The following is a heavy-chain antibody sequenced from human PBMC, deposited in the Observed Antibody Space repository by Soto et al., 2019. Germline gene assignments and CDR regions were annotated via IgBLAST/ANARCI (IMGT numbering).Heavy chain of an antibody. CDR3: ARDRLQSRWLGLGY. CDR1: GFTFSDHY. D-gene: IGHD6-19*01. Sequence: QVQLVESGGGLVKPGGSLRLSCAASGFTFSDHYMSWLHQAPGKGLEWISYISSSGSTVYYTDSVKGRFTISRDNAKNSLYLRMDSLRAEDTAVYYCARDRLQSRWLGLGYWGQGTVVTVSS. J-gene: IGHJ4*02. CDR2: ISSSGSTV. V-gene: IGHV3-11*01.